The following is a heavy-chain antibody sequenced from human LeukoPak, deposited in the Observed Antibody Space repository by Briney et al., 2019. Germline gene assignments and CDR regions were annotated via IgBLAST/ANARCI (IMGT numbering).Heavy chain of an antibody. CDR1: GYTFTSYG. J-gene: IGHJ3*02. V-gene: IGHV1-18*01. D-gene: IGHD3-22*01. CDR2: ISAYNGNT. Sequence: GASVKVSCKASGYTFTSYGISWVRQAPGQGLEWMGWISAYNGNTNYAQKLQGRVTMTTDTSTSTAYMELRSLRAEDTAVYYCAKAIQMIVVVKDAFDIWGQGTMVTVSS. CDR3: AKAIQMIVVVKDAFDI.